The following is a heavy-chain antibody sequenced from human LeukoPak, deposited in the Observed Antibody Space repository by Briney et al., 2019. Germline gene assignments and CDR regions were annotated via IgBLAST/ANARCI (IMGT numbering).Heavy chain of an antibody. V-gene: IGHV4-59*01. CDR1: GDSSSSYY. D-gene: IGHD3-10*02. Sequence: PSETLSLTCTISGDSSSSYYGTWIRQPPGKGLEWIGNIYYTGIPTYNPSLKSRVTMSVDTSKNQFSLHVTSVTAADTAVYYCARSLSRRVRGVIMRVGFESWGQGTQVTVSS. CDR3: ARSLSRRVRGVIMRVGFES. CDR2: IYYTGIP. J-gene: IGHJ4*01.